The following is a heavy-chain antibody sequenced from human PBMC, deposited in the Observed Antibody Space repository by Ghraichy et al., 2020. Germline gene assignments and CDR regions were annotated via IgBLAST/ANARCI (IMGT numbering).Heavy chain of an antibody. CDR3: AKDLMRNSYAKIGGR. CDR2: ISYDGSNK. Sequence: GGSLRLSCAVSDFTFSYYGMHWVSQAPGKGLEWVAVISYDGSNKYYADSVKGRFTISRDNSKNTLFLQMNSLRPEDTAVYYCAKDLMRNSYAKIGGRWGQGTLVTVSS. D-gene: IGHD5-18*01. CDR1: DFTFSYYG. V-gene: IGHV3-30*18. J-gene: IGHJ4*02.